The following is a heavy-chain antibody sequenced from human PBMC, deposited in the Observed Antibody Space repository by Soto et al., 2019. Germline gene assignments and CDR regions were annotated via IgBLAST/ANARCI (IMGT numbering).Heavy chain of an antibody. Sequence: GGSMRHWCAASRFTIGSNYVSWVSQEKGKGLEWVSVIYTGDTPYYADSVKGRFTISRDNSKNTLYLQMNSLRVEDTAVYYCTRDLMDVVPPADDLFAPWGQGILVTVSS. J-gene: IGHJ5*02. V-gene: IGHV3-53*01. CDR3: TRDLMDVVPPADDLFAP. CDR2: IYTGDTP. D-gene: IGHD2-2*01. CDR1: RFTIGSNY.